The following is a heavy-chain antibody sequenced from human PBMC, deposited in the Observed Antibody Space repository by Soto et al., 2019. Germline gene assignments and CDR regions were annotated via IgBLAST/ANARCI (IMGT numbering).Heavy chain of an antibody. D-gene: IGHD2-2*01. Sequence: EVQLLESGGGLVQPGGSLRLSCEASGFTFSSYAMSWVRQAPGKGLEWVSAISGSGGSTYYADSVKGRFTISRDNSKNTLYLQMNSLIAEDTAVYYCAKGSMYCSSTSWARGFRWCDPRGQGTLVTVSS. CDR1: GFTFSSYA. CDR3: AKGSMYCSSTSWARGFRWCDP. CDR2: ISGSGGST. J-gene: IGHJ5*02. V-gene: IGHV3-23*01.